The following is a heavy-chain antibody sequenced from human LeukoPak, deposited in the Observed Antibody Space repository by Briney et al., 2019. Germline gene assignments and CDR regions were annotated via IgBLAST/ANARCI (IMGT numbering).Heavy chain of an antibody. V-gene: IGHV4-38-2*01. CDR3: ARSGSYYYYMDV. CDR2: MYHSGGT. Sequence: SETLSLTCAVSGYSISSGYYWGWLRQPPGKGLEWIGSMYHSGGTYYNPSLKSRVTITVDTSKNQFSLKLSPVTAADTAMYYCARSGSYYYYMDVWGQGTTVTVSS. D-gene: IGHD3-10*01. J-gene: IGHJ6*03. CDR1: GYSISSGYY.